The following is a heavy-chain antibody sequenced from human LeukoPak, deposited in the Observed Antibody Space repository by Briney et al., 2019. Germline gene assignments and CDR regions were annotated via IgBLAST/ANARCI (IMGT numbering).Heavy chain of an antibody. CDR2: ISYSGST. CDR3: ARLYYSTGWWAFDI. CDR1: GGSIRTDDHY. V-gene: IGHV4-39*01. Sequence: SETLSLTCTVSGGSIRTDDHYWGWIRQPPGKELEWLGRISYSGSTYNNLSLKSRVTISVDTSKNQFSLNLRSVTAADTAVYYCARLYYSTGWWAFDIWGRGTMVTVSS. D-gene: IGHD6-19*01. J-gene: IGHJ3*02.